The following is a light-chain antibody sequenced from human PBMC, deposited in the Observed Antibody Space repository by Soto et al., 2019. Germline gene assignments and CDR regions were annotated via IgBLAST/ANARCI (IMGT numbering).Light chain of an antibody. CDR3: QQRSNWPSST. Sequence: IVLTQSPGTLSLSAWERATLSCRATQTVFSNYIGWDQQKPGQAPRRLIFGASIRATGIPDRFSGSGSGTDFTLTISRLEPEDFAVYYCQQRSNWPSSTFGQGTRLEIK. CDR2: GAS. J-gene: IGKJ5*01. V-gene: IGKV3D-20*02. CDR1: QTVFSNY.